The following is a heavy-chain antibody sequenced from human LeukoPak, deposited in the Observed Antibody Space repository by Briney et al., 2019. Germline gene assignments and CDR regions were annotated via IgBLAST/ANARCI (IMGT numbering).Heavy chain of an antibody. CDR1: GFTFDDYG. D-gene: IGHD3-10*01. CDR2: INWNGGRT. Sequence: PGGSLRLSCAASGFTFDDYGMSWVRQAPGKGLEWGSGINWNGGRTVYADSVKGRFTISRDNAKKSLYVQMNSVRAEDTALYYCAREYYGSGSYYNVGYWGQGTLVTVSS. CDR3: AREYYGSGSYYNVGY. V-gene: IGHV3-20*04. J-gene: IGHJ4*02.